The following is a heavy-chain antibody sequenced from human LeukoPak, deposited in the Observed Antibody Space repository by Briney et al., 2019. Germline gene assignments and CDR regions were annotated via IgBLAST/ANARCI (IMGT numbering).Heavy chain of an antibody. CDR1: GYTLTELS. J-gene: IGHJ5*02. D-gene: IGHD6-13*01. Sequence: AASVTVSCKVSGYTLTELSMHWVRQSPGKGLEWMGGFDPEDGETIYAQKFQGRVTITRNTSISTAYMELSSLRSEDTAVYYCATLVTYSTEGSWGQGTLVTVSS. CDR3: ATLVTYSTEGS. V-gene: IGHV1-24*01. CDR2: FDPEDGET.